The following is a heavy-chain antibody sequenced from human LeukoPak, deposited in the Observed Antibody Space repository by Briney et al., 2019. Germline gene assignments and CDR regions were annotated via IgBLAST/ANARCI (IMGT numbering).Heavy chain of an antibody. CDR3: AREYSSGWYYFDY. V-gene: IGHV4-34*01. D-gene: IGHD6-19*01. CDR2: INHSGST. CDR1: GGSFSGYY. Sequence: SETLSLTCAVYGGSFSGYYWSWIRQPPEKGLEWIGEINHSGSTNYNPSLKSRVTISVDTSKNQFSLKLSSVTAADTAVYYCAREYSSGWYYFDYWGQGTLVTVSS. J-gene: IGHJ4*02.